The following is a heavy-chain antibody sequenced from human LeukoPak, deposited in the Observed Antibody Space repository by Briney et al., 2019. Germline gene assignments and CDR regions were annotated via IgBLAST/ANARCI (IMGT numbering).Heavy chain of an antibody. CDR2: IYYSGST. J-gene: IGHJ4*02. CDR3: ARSRGYSYGCPIGLCIYYFDY. Sequence: PSETLSLTCTVSGGSISSGDQYWSWIRQSPGKGLEWIGYIYYSGSTYYNPSLTSRVTISMDRSRNQFSLKLGSVTAADTAGYYCARSRGYSYGCPIGLCIYYFDYWGQGTLVTVSS. D-gene: IGHD5-18*01. V-gene: IGHV4-30-4*08. CDR1: GGSISSGDQY.